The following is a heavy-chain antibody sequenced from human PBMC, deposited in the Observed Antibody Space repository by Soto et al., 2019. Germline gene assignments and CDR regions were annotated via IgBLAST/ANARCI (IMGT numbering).Heavy chain of an antibody. Sequence: GESLKISCKGSGYSFTSYWIGWVRQMPGKGLEWMGIIYPGDSDTRYSPSFQGQVTISADKSISTAYLQWSSLKASDTAMYYCARQYSSGWYSYNWFDPWGQGTLVTVSS. D-gene: IGHD6-19*01. CDR2: IYPGDSDT. CDR1: GYSFTSYW. V-gene: IGHV5-51*01. J-gene: IGHJ5*02. CDR3: ARQYSSGWYSYNWFDP.